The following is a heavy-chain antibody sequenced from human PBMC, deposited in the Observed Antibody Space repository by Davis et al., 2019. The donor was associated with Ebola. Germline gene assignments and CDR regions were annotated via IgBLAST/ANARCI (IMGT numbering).Heavy chain of an antibody. Sequence: GSLRLSCTVSGGSISSYYWSWIRQPPGKGLEWIGYIYYSGSTNYNPSLKSRVTISVDTSKNQFSLKLSSVTAADTAVYYCARVPYYGSGSYPAYYYYGMDVWGQGTTVTVSS. CDR3: ARVPYYGSGSYPAYYYYGMDV. D-gene: IGHD3-10*01. V-gene: IGHV4-59*12. J-gene: IGHJ6*02. CDR1: GGSISSYY. CDR2: IYYSGST.